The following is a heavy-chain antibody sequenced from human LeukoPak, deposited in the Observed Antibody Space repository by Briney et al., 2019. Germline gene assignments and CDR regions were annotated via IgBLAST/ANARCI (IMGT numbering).Heavy chain of an antibody. CDR1: GVSFDDYY. Sequence: SETLSLTCAVSGVSFDDYYWSWVRQTPGKGLEWIGEINHSGYTNDSPSLKSRVTLSIDTSRKQFSLSLTSATAADTAVYFCARLGSVGYYNYQYMDIWGNGTTVTVSS. J-gene: IGHJ6*03. V-gene: IGHV4-34*01. CDR3: ARLGSVGYYNYQYMDI. D-gene: IGHD3-10*01. CDR2: INHSGYT.